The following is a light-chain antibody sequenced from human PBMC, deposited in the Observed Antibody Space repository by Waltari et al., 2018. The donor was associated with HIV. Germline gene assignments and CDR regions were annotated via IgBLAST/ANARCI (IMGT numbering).Light chain of an antibody. V-gene: IGKV2-28*01. Sequence: IVLTQSPLSLPVTPGEPASISCRSTQSLLYSNGKNYLDWYLQKPGQSPQLLIYLGSNRASGVPDRFSGSGSGTDFTLKISRVEAGGVGVYYCMEALQTPFTFGQGTKLEIK. CDR2: LGS. J-gene: IGKJ2*01. CDR1: QSLLYSNGKNY. CDR3: MEALQTPFT.